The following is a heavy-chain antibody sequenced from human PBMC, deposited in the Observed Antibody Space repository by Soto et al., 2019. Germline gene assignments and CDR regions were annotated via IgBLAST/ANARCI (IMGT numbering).Heavy chain of an antibody. CDR1: GGSISSYY. CDR3: ASSTLGTWRTDAFDI. V-gene: IGHV4-59*01. J-gene: IGHJ3*02. Sequence: SETLSLTCTVSGGSISSYYWSWIRQPPGKGLEWIGYIYYSGSTNYNPSLKSRVTISVDTSKNQFSLKLSSVTAADTAVYYCASSTLGTWRTDAFDIWGQGTMVTVSS. CDR2: IYYSGST. D-gene: IGHD6-13*01.